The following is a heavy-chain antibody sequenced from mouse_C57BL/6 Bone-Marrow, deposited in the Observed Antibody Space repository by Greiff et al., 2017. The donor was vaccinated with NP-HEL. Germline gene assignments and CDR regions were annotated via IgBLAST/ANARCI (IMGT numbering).Heavy chain of an antibody. CDR1: GFTFSSYG. Sequence: EVQVVESGGDLVKPGGSLKLSCAASGFTFSSYGMSWVRQTPDKRLEWVATISSGGSYTYYPDSVQGRFTISRDNAKNTLYLQMSSLKSEDTAMYYCAREGWLGAYWGQGTLVTVSA. J-gene: IGHJ3*01. V-gene: IGHV5-6*01. CDR3: AREGWLGAY. D-gene: IGHD2-3*01. CDR2: ISSGGSYT.